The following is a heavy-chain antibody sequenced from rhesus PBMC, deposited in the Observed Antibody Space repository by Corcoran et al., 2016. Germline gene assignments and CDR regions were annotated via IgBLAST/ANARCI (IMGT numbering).Heavy chain of an antibody. CDR3: ARYHAPPAYNWNVFLDY. D-gene: IGHD1-7*02. V-gene: IGHV4-80*01. CDR1: GGSFSSSW. Sequence: QVQLQESGPGLVKPSETLSLTCAVSGGSFSSSWWSWIRQPPGKGLAWIGEINGNSWSTNYNPSRKSRVTISKDASKNQFSLKLSSVTAADTAVYYCARYHAPPAYNWNVFLDYWGQGVLVTVSS. CDR2: INGNSWST. J-gene: IGHJ4*01.